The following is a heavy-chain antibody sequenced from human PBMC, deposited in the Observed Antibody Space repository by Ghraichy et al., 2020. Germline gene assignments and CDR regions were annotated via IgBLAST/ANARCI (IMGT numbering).Heavy chain of an antibody. CDR2: VSYSGST. J-gene: IGHJ4*02. CDR3: ARHEIGTMLAV. D-gene: IGHD3-10*02. Sequence: SETLSLTCTVPDGSISRSNYYWAWIRQPPGKGLEWTGSVSYSGSTDYNSSLRSRPTISRDMSKNQVSLKLTSVTAADTAVYYCARHEIGTMLAVWGQGALVTVSS. CDR1: DGSISRSNYY. V-gene: IGHV4-39*01.